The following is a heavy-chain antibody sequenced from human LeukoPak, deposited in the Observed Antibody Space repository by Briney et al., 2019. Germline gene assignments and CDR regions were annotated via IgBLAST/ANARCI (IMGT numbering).Heavy chain of an antibody. CDR3: ARTTYYYDSSYWFDP. CDR2: IIPIFGTA. CDR1: GYTFTSYG. J-gene: IGHJ5*02. D-gene: IGHD3-22*01. V-gene: IGHV1-69*13. Sequence: SVKVSCKASGYTFTSYGISWVRQAPGQGLEWMGGIIPIFGTANYAQKFQGRVTITADESTSTAYMELSSLRSEDTAVYYCARTTYYYDSSYWFDPWGQGTLVTVSS.